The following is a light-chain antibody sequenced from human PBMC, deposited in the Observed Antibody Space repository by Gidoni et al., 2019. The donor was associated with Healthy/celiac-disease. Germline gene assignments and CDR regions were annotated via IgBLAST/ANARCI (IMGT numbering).Light chain of an antibody. CDR2: AAS. J-gene: IGKJ4*01. CDR1: QSISSY. CDR3: QQSYSTPLT. Sequence: DIQMTQSPSSLSASVGSRVTITCRASQSISSYLNWYQQKPGKDPKRLIYAASSLQSGVPSRFSGSGSGTDFTLTISSLQPEDFATYYCQQSYSTPLTFXGXTKVEIK. V-gene: IGKV1-39*01.